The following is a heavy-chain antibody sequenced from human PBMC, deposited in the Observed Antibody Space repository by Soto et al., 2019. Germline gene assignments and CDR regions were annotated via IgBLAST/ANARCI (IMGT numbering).Heavy chain of an antibody. V-gene: IGHV3-64D*09. D-gene: IGHD2-15*01. CDR2: ISSNGGST. J-gene: IGHJ6*02. CDR1: GFTFSSYA. CDR3: VKGPADCSGGSCYSDDYYYGMDV. Sequence: GGSLRLSCSASGFTFSSYAMHWVRQAPGKGLENVSAISSNGGSTYYADSVKGRFTISRDNSKNTLYLQMSSLRAEDTAVYYCVKGPADCSGGSCYSDDYYYGMDVWGQGTTVTVSS.